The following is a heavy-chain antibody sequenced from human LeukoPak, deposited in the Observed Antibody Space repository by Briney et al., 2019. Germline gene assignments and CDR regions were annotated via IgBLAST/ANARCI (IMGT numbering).Heavy chain of an antibody. J-gene: IGHJ6*03. V-gene: IGHV3-11*01. D-gene: IGHD3-10*01. CDR1: GFIINDYY. CDR3: ARIDPSGGYYMDV. CDR2: ISDTGFTT. Sequence: GGSLRLSCAASGFIINDYYMTWIRQTPGKGLEWISDISDTGFTTYYADSVKGRFTISRDNANNSMYLQMTSLRGEDTAVYYCARIDPSGGYYMDVWGKGTTVTVSS.